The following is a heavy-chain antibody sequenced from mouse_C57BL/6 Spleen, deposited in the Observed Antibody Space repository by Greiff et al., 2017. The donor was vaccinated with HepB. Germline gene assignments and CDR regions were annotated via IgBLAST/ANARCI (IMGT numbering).Heavy chain of an antibody. V-gene: IGHV1-82*01. CDR2: IYPGDGDT. J-gene: IGHJ2*01. Sequence: QVHVKQSGPELVKPGASVKISCKASGYAFSSSWMNWVKQRPGKGLEWIGRIYPGDGDTNYNGKFKGKATLTADKSSSTAYMQLSSLTSEDSAVYFCARRDYGSSYGDYFDYWGQGTTLTVSS. CDR3: ARRDYGSSYGDYFDY. CDR1: GYAFSSSW. D-gene: IGHD1-1*01.